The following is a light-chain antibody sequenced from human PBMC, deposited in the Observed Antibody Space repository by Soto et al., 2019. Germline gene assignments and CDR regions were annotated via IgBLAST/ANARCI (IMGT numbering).Light chain of an antibody. CDR2: ANS. CDR1: SSNIGSGYD. J-gene: IGLJ3*02. Sequence: QSVLTQPPSVSGAPGQRVTISCTGSSSNIGSGYDVQWYQQLPGTAPRLLIHANSNRPSGVPDRLSGSKSGTSGSLAITGLQAEDEGDYSCPSYDNSLSGLVVGGGTKLTVL. V-gene: IGLV1-40*01. CDR3: PSYDNSLSGLV.